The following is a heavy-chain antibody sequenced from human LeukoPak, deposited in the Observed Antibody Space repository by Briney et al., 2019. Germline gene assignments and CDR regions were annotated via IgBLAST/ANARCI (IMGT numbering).Heavy chain of an antibody. CDR1: GGSFSGYY. Sequence: SETLSLTCAVYGGSFSGYYWSWIRQPPGKGLEWIGEINHSGSTNYNPSLKSRVTISVDTSKNQFSLKLSSATAADTAVYYCASSITIFGVVIKTGFDYWGQGTLVTVFS. CDR3: ASSITIFGVVIKTGFDY. V-gene: IGHV4-34*01. CDR2: INHSGST. J-gene: IGHJ4*02. D-gene: IGHD3-3*01.